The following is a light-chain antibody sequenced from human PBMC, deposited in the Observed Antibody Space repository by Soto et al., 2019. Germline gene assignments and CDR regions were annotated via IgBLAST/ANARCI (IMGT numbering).Light chain of an antibody. Sequence: QSALTQPPSVSAAPGQKVTISCSGSSSNIGNNYVSWYQQLPGTAPKLLIYDNNKRPSGIPDRFSGSQSGTSATLGITGLQTGDEADYYCGTWDSTLSVLYVFGSGTKVTVL. V-gene: IGLV1-51*01. CDR1: SSNIGNNY. CDR2: DNN. J-gene: IGLJ1*01. CDR3: GTWDSTLSVLYV.